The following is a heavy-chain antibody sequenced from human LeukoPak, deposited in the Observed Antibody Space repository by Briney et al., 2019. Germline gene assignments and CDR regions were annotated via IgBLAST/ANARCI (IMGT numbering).Heavy chain of an antibody. CDR3: TRDAGTRLKYSFGYGDY. Sequence: GGSLRLSCAASGFTFSNYWMNWVRQAPGKGLEWVAIIKEDGSDKYFVDSVKGRFTISRDNAKNSLYLQMNSLRAEDTAVYYCTRDAGTRLKYSFGYGDYWGQGALVTVSS. CDR2: IKEDGSDK. V-gene: IGHV3-7*01. J-gene: IGHJ4*02. CDR1: GFTFSNYW. D-gene: IGHD5-18*01.